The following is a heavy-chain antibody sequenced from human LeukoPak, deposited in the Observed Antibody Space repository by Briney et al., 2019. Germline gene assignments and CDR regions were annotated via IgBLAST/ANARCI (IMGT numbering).Heavy chain of an antibody. V-gene: IGHV3-30*18. J-gene: IGHJ1*01. CDR3: AKEPTSYSSGWYFHD. D-gene: IGHD6-25*01. CDR2: VSYDGRTT. CDR1: GFTFSSYA. Sequence: PGGSLRLSCAASGFTFSSYAMSWVRQAPGKGLEWLAVVSYDGRTTFYADSVKGRFTISRDNSKNTLDLEMDSLRTEDTAVYYCAKEPTSYSSGWYFHDWGQGTLVIVSS.